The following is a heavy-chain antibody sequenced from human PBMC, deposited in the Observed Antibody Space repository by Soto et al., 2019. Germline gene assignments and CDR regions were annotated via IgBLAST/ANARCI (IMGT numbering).Heavy chain of an antibody. CDR2: ISYDGSNK. Sequence: QVQLVESGGGVVQPGRSLRLSCAASGFTFSSYAMHWVRQAPGKGLEWVAVISYDGSNKYYADSVKGRFTISRDKSKNTLYLQMNSLRAEDTAVYYCARAEDIVLDLDYWGQGTLVTVSS. CDR1: GFTFSSYA. V-gene: IGHV3-30-3*01. D-gene: IGHD2-2*01. J-gene: IGHJ4*02. CDR3: ARAEDIVLDLDY.